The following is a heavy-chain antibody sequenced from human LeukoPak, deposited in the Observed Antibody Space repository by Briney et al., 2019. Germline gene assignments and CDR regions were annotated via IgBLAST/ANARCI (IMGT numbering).Heavy chain of an antibody. J-gene: IGHJ4*02. CDR3: AHTRITVAGKGFDY. D-gene: IGHD6-19*01. CDR2: IYWDDDK. V-gene: IGHV2-5*02. CDR1: GFSLRTSGVG. Sequence: SGPTLVNPTQTLTLTCTFSGFSLRTSGVGVGWIRQPPGKALEWLSLIYWDDDKRYSPSLKSRLTITKDTSKNQVVLTMTNMDPVDTATYYCAHTRITVAGKGFDYWGQGTLVTVSS.